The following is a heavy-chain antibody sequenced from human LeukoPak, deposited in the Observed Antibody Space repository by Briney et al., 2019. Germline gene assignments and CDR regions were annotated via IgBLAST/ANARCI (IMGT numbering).Heavy chain of an antibody. D-gene: IGHD3-10*01. CDR2: IKQDGSEK. CDR3: ARDRYYYGSGSYFDY. J-gene: IGHJ4*02. CDR1: GFTFSSYW. Sequence: GGSLRLSCAASGFTFSSYWMSWVRQAPGKGLEWVANIKQDGSEKYYVDSVKGRFTISGDNAKNSLYLQMNSLRAEDTAVYYCARDRYYYGSGSYFDYWGQGTLVTVSS. V-gene: IGHV3-7*01.